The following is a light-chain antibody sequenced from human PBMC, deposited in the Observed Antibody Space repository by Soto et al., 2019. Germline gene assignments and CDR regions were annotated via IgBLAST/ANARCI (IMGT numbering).Light chain of an antibody. V-gene: IGKV3-11*01. CDR3: QQRNNWPPEIT. Sequence: VWTQSQANRAVSAGEVATLSCRASQSISIYLAWYQQKPGQAPRLLIYDASNRATGIPARFSGSGSGTDFTLTISLLEPQAFAVYYCQQRNNWPPEITCGQGTRLEIK. CDR1: QSISIY. J-gene: IGKJ5*01. CDR2: DAS.